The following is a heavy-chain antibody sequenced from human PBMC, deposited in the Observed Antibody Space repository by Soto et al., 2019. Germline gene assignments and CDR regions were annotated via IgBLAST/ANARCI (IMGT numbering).Heavy chain of an antibody. D-gene: IGHD3-10*01. V-gene: IGHV4-34*01. CDR1: GGSFSGYY. CDR3: ARTYGSGSYYRRRGFDP. J-gene: IGHJ5*02. Sequence: QVQLQQWGAGLLKPSETLSLTCAVYGGSFSGYYWSWIRQPPGKGLEWIGEINHSGSTNYNPSLKSRVTITVDTSKNQCSLKLSSVTAADTAVYYCARTYGSGSYYRRRGFDPWGQGTLVTVSS. CDR2: INHSGST.